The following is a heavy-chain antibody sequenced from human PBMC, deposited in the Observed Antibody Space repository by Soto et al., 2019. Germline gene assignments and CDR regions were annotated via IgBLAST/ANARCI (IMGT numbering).Heavy chain of an antibody. CDR3: AREGPFGELYYFDY. Sequence: QVPLVQSGAEVKKPGSSVKVSCKASGGTFSSYTISWVRQAPGQGLEWMGRIIPILGIANYAQKFQGRVTITADKSTSTAYMELSSLRSEDTAVYYCAREGPFGELYYFDYWGQGTLVTVSS. CDR1: GGTFSSYT. CDR2: IIPILGIA. D-gene: IGHD3-10*01. J-gene: IGHJ4*02. V-gene: IGHV1-69*08.